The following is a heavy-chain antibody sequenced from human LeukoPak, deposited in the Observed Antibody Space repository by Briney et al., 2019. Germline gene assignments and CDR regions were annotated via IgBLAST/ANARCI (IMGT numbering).Heavy chain of an antibody. V-gene: IGHV3-21*01. J-gene: IGHJ4*02. Sequence: AGGSLRLSCAASGFIFDNAWINWVRQAPGKGLEWVSSISSSSSYIYYADSVEGRFTISRDNAKNSLYLQMNSLRAEDTAVYYCAYQGSGFDYWGQGTLVTVSS. CDR2: ISSSSSYI. CDR3: AYQGSGFDY. CDR1: GFIFDNAW. D-gene: IGHD3-10*01.